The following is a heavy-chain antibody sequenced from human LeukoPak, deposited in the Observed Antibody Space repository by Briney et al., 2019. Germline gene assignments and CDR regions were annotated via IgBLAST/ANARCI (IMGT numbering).Heavy chain of an antibody. V-gene: IGHV1-18*01. CDR1: GYTFTSYG. CDR3: ARDGTTAPVYYYYGMDV. J-gene: IGHJ6*02. Sequence: ASVKVSCKASGYTFTSYGIRWVRQAPGQGLEWMGWISAYNGNTNYAQKLQGRVTMTTDTSTSTAYMELRSLRSDDTAVYYCARDGTTAPVYYYYGMDVWGQGTTVTVSS. D-gene: IGHD1-7*01. CDR2: ISAYNGNT.